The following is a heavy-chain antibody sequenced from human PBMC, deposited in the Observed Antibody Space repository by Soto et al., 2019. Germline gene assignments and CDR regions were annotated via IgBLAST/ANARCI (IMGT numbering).Heavy chain of an antibody. CDR3: AYTEDFVDY. CDR1: GVSLASGTYY. V-gene: IGHV4-31*03. CDR2: IFYSGST. J-gene: IGHJ4*03. Sequence: SETLSPTCSVSGVSLASGTYYWLWMRQHPWKGLAWIWYIFYSGSTDYNPYLKRRVNISVDTSKNQFSLKLRSVPAADPAGDYCAYTEDFVDYWGQGTLVTVSS. D-gene: IGHD2-8*01.